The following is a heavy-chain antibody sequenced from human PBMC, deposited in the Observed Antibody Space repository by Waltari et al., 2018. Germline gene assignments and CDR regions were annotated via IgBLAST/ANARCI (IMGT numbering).Heavy chain of an antibody. J-gene: IGHJ4*02. Sequence: EVQLVESGGGLVQPGGFLRLLCPGRVLTVSSNYMNWVRQAPGKGLEWVSVIFPAGGTFYADSVKGRFTISRHNFGNTLYLQMDSLRAEDTAVYYCARGDSIEDWGQGTLVTVSS. V-gene: IGHV3-53*04. CDR3: ARGDSIED. CDR2: IFPAGGT. D-gene: IGHD2-21*01. CDR1: VLTVSSNY.